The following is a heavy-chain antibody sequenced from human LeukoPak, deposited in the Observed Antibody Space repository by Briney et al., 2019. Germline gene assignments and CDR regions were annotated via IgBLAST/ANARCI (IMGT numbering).Heavy chain of an antibody. J-gene: IGHJ5*02. CDR1: GFTFSSYA. V-gene: IGHV3-30*18. CDR3: ANSSDFWSGYYGPGDIGWFDP. Sequence: GRSLRLSCAASGFTFSSYAMHWVRQAPGKGLEWVAVISYDGSNKYYADSVKGRFTISRDNSKNTLYLQMNSLRAEDTAVYYCANSSDFWSGYYGPGDIGWFDPWGQGTLVTVSS. CDR2: ISYDGSNK. D-gene: IGHD3-3*01.